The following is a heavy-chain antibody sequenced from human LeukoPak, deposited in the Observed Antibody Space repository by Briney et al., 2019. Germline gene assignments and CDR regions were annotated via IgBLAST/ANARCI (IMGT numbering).Heavy chain of an antibody. D-gene: IGHD3-3*01. V-gene: IGHV4-59*08. CDR1: GGSISSYY. CDR3: ARFPWSGYFFTRIDY. J-gene: IGHJ4*02. Sequence: SETLSLTCTVSGGSISSYYWSWVRQPPGKELEWIGYISYSGTTYYNPSLKSRVTISVDTSKKQFSLKLSSVTAADTAVYYCARFPWSGYFFTRIDYWGQGTLVTVSS. CDR2: ISYSGTT.